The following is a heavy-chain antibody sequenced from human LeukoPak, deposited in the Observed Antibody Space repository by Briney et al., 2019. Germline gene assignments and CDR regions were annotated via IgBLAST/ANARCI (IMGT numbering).Heavy chain of an antibody. J-gene: IGHJ4*02. CDR2: IVVGSGNT. Sequence: SVKVSCKASGFTFTSSAMQWVRQARGQRLEWIGWIVVGSGNTNYAQKLQGRVTMTTDTSTSTAYMDLRSLRSDDTAVYYCARGPDYGFDYWGQGTLVTVSS. D-gene: IGHD3-16*01. CDR1: GFTFTSSA. CDR3: ARGPDYGFDY. V-gene: IGHV1-58*02.